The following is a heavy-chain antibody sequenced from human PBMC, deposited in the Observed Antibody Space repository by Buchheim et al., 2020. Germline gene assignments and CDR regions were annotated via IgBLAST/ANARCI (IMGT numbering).Heavy chain of an antibody. CDR1: GFTFSSYW. V-gene: IGHV3-74*01. CDR3: VRKGYSSSHFHYGLDV. D-gene: IGHD6-6*01. J-gene: IGHJ6*02. CDR2: VNNDGSTT. Sequence: EVQLVESGGGLVQPGGSLRLSCAASGFTFSSYWMHWVRQAPGKGLVWVSHVNNDGSTTAYGDSVKGRFTISRDNAKNTMYLQMNSLRAEDTAVYYCVRKGYSSSHFHYGLDVWGQGTT.